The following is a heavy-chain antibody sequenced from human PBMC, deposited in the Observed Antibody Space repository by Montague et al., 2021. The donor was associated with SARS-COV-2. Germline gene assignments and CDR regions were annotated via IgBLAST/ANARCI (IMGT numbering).Heavy chain of an antibody. CDR2: IFYSGSA. D-gene: IGHD3-22*01. CDR3: ARVRDSSGHEY. J-gene: IGHJ4*02. V-gene: IGHV4-30-4*01. Sequence: IFYSGSAYYSPSLESRSTISIDTSKDQFSLRLTSVTAADTAVYYCARVRDSSGHEYWGQGTRVTVS.